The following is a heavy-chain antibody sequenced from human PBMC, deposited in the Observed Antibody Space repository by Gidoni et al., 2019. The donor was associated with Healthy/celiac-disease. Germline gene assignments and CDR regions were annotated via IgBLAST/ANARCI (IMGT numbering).Heavy chain of an antibody. CDR2: GYPGDAET. J-gene: IGHJ4*02. Sequence: EVQLVQSGAEVKTPGESLKIACKGSGYSFTSYWIGWVRQMPGKGLEWMGIGYPGDAETRYSPSFQGQVTISADKSISTAYLQWSSLKASDTAMYYCARGGLEMATITGRYYFDYWGQGTLVTVSS. CDR1: GYSFTSYW. V-gene: IGHV5-51*01. D-gene: IGHD5-12*01. CDR3: ARGGLEMATITGRYYFDY.